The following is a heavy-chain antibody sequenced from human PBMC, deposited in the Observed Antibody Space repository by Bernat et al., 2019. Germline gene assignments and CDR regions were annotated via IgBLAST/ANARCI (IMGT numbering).Heavy chain of an antibody. CDR2: ISSSGSTI. D-gene: IGHD3-10*01. CDR1: GFTFSSYE. J-gene: IGHJ4*02. V-gene: IGHV3-48*03. CDR3: ARDSHVRSVRGGGFDY. Sequence: EVQLVESGGGLVQPGGSLRLSCAASGFTFSSYEMNWVRQAPGKGLEWVSYISSSGSTIYYAASVKGRFTSSRDNAKNSLYLQMNSLRAEDTAVYYCARDSHVRSVRGGGFDYWGQGTLVTVSS.